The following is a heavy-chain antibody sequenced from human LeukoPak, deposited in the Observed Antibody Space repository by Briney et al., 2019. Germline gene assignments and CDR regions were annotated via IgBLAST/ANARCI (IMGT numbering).Heavy chain of an antibody. V-gene: IGHV4-34*01. CDR3: ARGQNYDFWSGYSIDY. Sequence: SETLSLTCAVYGGSFSGYDWSWIRQPPGKGLEWIGEINHSGSTNYNPSLKSRVTISVDTSKNQFSLKLSSVTAADTAVYYCARGQNYDFWSGYSIDYWGQGTLVTVSS. CDR1: GGSFSGYD. J-gene: IGHJ4*02. CDR2: INHSGST. D-gene: IGHD3-3*01.